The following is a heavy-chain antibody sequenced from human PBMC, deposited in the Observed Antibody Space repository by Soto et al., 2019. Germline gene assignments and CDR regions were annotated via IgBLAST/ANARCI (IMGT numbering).Heavy chain of an antibody. CDR3: TSSALIDYYYYDGMDV. D-gene: IGHD3-22*01. Sequence: EVQLVESGGGLVQPGGSLKLSCAASGFTFSGSAMHWVRHASLKGLAWVGRIRSKANSYATAYAASVKGRFTITRDDSKNTAYLQMNSLKTEDTAVYYCTSSALIDYYYYDGMDVWGQGTTVTVSS. CDR2: IRSKANSYAT. V-gene: IGHV3-73*02. J-gene: IGHJ6*02. CDR1: GFTFSGSA.